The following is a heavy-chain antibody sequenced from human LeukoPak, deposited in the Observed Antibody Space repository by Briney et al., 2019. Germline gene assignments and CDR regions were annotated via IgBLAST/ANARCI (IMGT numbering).Heavy chain of an antibody. V-gene: IGHV4-61*01. CDR2: IYYSGST. Sequence: SETLSLTCTVSGGSVSSGSYYWSWIRQPPGKGLEWIGYIYYSGSTNYNPSLKSRVTISIDTSKSLFSLKLNSVTAADTAVYYCARVEVGAANRQWYGMDVWGQGTTVTVSS. D-gene: IGHD2-15*01. J-gene: IGHJ6*02. CDR1: GGSVSSGSYY. CDR3: ARVEVGAANRQWYGMDV.